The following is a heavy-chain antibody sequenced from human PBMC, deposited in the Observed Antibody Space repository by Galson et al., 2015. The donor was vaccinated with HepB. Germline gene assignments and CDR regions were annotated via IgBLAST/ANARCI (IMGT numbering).Heavy chain of an antibody. J-gene: IGHJ4*02. Sequence: SLRLSCAASGFPFSNYAMHWVRQTPGKGLEWMTVILHDAHNRYYADSVEGRFTVSRDNSKNTVYLQMHSLRPEDTAIYYCAGRAGASGGFSFDYWGQGSLVTVSS. CDR3: AGRAGASGGFSFDY. CDR1: GFPFSNYA. D-gene: IGHD3-16*01. CDR2: ILHDAHNR. V-gene: IGHV3-30*04.